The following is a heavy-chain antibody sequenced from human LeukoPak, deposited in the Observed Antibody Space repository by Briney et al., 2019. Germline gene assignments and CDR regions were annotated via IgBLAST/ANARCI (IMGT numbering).Heavy chain of an antibody. D-gene: IGHD3-10*01. J-gene: IGHJ4*02. CDR2: ISSSSSTI. Sequence: PGGSLRLSCAASGFTFSSYAMSWVRQAPGKGLEWVSYISSSSSTIYYADSVKGRFTISRDNAKNSLYLQMNSLRDEDTAVYYCARDPDYYGSGSYSKSDYWGQGTLVTVSS. V-gene: IGHV3-48*02. CDR3: ARDPDYYGSGSYSKSDY. CDR1: GFTFSSYA.